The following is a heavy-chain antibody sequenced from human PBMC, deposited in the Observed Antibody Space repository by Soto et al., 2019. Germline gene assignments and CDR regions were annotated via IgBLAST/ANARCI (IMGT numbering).Heavy chain of an antibody. CDR3: SSVRGVSPNWFDP. Sequence: SETLSLTCTVSGGSISSSSYYWGWIRQPPGKGLKWIGSIYYSGSTYYNPSLKSRVTISVDTSKNQFSLKLSSVTAADTAVYYCSSVRGVSPNWFDPWGQGTLVTVSS. D-gene: IGHD3-10*01. V-gene: IGHV4-39*01. CDR1: GGSISSSSYY. CDR2: IYYSGST. J-gene: IGHJ5*02.